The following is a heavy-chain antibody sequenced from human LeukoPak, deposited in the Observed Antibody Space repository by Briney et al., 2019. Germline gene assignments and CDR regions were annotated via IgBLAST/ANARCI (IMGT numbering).Heavy chain of an antibody. J-gene: IGHJ4*02. V-gene: IGHV3-23*01. Sequence: GGSLRLSCAASGFTFSNYAMSWVRQAPGKGLEWVISGSGSNTYYADSVKGRFTISRDNSKNTPYLQMNSLRAEDTAVYFCAKSGYNRFDYWGQGTLVTVSS. CDR1: GFTFSNYA. CDR3: AKSGYNRFDY. CDR2: SGSGSNT. D-gene: IGHD5-24*01.